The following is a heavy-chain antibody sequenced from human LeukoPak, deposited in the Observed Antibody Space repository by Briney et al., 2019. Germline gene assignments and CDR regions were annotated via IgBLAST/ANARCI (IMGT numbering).Heavy chain of an antibody. J-gene: IGHJ4*02. CDR3: VKDRGVRYFDWSYDY. V-gene: IGHV3-64D*06. CDR2: ISINGGST. Sequence: GGSLRLSCAASGFTFSSYAMSWVRQAPGKGLEYVSTISINGGSTFYADSVKGRFTISRDNSKNTLYLHMSSLRPEDTAVYYCVKDRGVRYFDWSYDYWGQGTLVTVSS. D-gene: IGHD3-9*01. CDR1: GFTFSSYA.